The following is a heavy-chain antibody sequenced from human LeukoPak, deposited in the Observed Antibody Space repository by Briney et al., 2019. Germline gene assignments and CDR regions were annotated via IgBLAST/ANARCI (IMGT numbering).Heavy chain of an antibody. Sequence: ASVKVSCKASGYTFTTYDINWVRQATGQGLEWMGIINPSGGSTSYAQKFQGRVTMTRDTSTSTVYMELSSLRSEDTAVYYCARASLAVAGYYYYGMDVWGQGTTVTVSS. CDR1: GYTFTTYD. D-gene: IGHD6-19*01. V-gene: IGHV1-46*01. CDR2: INPSGGST. CDR3: ARASLAVAGYYYYGMDV. J-gene: IGHJ6*02.